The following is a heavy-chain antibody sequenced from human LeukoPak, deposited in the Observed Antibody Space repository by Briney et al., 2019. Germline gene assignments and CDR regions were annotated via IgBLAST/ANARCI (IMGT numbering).Heavy chain of an antibody. CDR3: ARRYYYYYYMDV. CDR1: GFAFSRPA. J-gene: IGHJ6*03. Sequence: GSLTLSCAASGFAFSRPAMHWIRQPPGKGLEWIGEINHSGSTNYNPSLKSRVTISVDTSKNQFSLKLSSVPAADTAVYYCARRYYYYYYMDVWGKGTTVTISS. V-gene: IGHV4-34*01. CDR2: INHSGST.